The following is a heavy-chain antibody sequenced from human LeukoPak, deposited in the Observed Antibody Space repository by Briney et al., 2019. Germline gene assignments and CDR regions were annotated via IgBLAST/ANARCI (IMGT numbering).Heavy chain of an antibody. J-gene: IGHJ6*04. CDR1: GFTFSSYG. Sequence: SGGSLRLSCAASGFTFSSYGMHWVRQAPGKGLEWVAVIWYDGSNKYYADSVKGRFTISRDNSKNTLYLQMNSLRAEDTAVYYCARDAISIAAAVGALLDVWGKGTTVTVSS. CDR2: IWYDGSNK. CDR3: ARDAISIAAAVGALLDV. D-gene: IGHD6-13*01. V-gene: IGHV3-33*01.